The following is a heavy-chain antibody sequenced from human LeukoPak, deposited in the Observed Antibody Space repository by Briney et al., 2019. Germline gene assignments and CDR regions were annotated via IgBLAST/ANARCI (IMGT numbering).Heavy chain of an antibody. D-gene: IGHD6-13*01. Sequence: NPSQTLSLTCTVSGGFLSSYYWSWIRQPPGKGLEGIGYIYYSGSTNYNPSLKSRVPISVDTPKNQFSPKVGSAPAADAAVYYCARSGTYSSSQFYYMDVWGKGTTVTVS. CDR1: GGFLSSYY. CDR3: ARSGTYSSSQFYYMDV. V-gene: IGHV4-59*01. CDR2: IYYSGST. J-gene: IGHJ6*03.